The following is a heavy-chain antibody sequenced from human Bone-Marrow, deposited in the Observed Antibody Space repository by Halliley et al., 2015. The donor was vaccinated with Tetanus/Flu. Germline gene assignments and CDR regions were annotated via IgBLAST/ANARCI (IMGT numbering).Heavy chain of an antibody. CDR3: ASRDEDIVVVPAGNYYYGMDV. Sequence: GSSTIYADSVKGRFTISRDNAKNPLYLQMNSLRAEDTAVYYCASRDEDIVVVPAGNYYYGMDVWGQGTTVTVSS. CDR2: GSST. D-gene: IGHD2-2*01. V-gene: IGHV3-74*01. J-gene: IGHJ6*02.